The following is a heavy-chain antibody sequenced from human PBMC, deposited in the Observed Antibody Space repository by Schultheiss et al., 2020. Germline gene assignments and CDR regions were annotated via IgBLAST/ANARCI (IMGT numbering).Heavy chain of an antibody. CDR1: GFTVSNNY. D-gene: IGHD1-14*01. V-gene: IGHV3-11*03. J-gene: IGHJ4*02. CDR2: ISSSSSYT. Sequence: GSLRLSCAASGFTVSNNYMSWIRQAPGKGLEWVSYISSSSSYTNYADSVKGRFTISRDNAKNSLYLQMNSLRAEDTAVYYCARNKDRPDYWGKGTLVTVSS. CDR3: ARNKDRPDY.